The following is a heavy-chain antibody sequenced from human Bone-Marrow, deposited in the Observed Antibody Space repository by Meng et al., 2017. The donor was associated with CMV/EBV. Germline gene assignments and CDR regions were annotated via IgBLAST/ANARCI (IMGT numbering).Heavy chain of an antibody. V-gene: IGHV4-61*01. CDR3: ARVATVNTSYYNYSMDV. J-gene: IGHJ6*02. CDR2: IYYSGST. Sequence: SEPGSLTCTVCGGSFSSGSHYWSWIRQSPGKGLEWIGYIYYSGSTNYNPSLKSGVTISVETSKNQFSLKMSSVNAADPAVYYCARVATVNTSYYNYSMDVWAQGTTVTVSS. D-gene: IGHD4-17*01. CDR1: GGSFSSGSHY.